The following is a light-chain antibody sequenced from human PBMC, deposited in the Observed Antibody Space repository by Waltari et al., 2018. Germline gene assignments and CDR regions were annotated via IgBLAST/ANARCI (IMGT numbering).Light chain of an antibody. CDR3: QQRSNWPVFT. CDR1: QSVSSY. V-gene: IGKV3-11*01. Sequence: EIVLTQSPATLSLSPGERATLSCRASQSVSSYLAWYQQKPGQAPRLLIDDASNRATGIPAMFSGSESGTDFTLTISSLEPEDFAVYYCQQRSNWPVFTFGPGTKVDIK. J-gene: IGKJ3*01. CDR2: DAS.